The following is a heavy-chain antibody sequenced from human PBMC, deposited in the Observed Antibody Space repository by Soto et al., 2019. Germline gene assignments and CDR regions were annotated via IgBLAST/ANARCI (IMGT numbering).Heavy chain of an antibody. D-gene: IGHD2-21*02. V-gene: IGHV3-23*01. CDR3: AKRLGVTKYYCMDV. CDR2: FIGSSGST. Sequence: GGPLRLSCPASGFTFSRCAMSSVRQAPGKGLEWVSAFIGSSGSTDYPDSVKGRFTVSRDNSKNTLYLQMNSLRAEDTAVYYCAKRLGVTKYYCMDVWGQGTTVTVSS. CDR1: GFTFSRCA. J-gene: IGHJ6*02.